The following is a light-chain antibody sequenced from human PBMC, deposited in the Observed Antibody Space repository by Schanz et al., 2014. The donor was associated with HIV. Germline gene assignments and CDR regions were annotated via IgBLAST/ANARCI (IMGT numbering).Light chain of an antibody. CDR2: EGS. Sequence: QSALTQPRSVSGSPGQSVTISCTGTSSDVGGYNYVSWYQQHPGKAPKLMIYEGSKRPSGISSRFSGSASGNTASLTISGLQAEDEADYYCCSYTTTSTYVFGAGTKLTVL. CDR1: SSDVGGYNY. V-gene: IGLV2-14*01. CDR3: CSYTTTSTYV. J-gene: IGLJ1*01.